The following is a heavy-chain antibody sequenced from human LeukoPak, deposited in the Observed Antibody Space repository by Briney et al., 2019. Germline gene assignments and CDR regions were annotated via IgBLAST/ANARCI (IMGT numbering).Heavy chain of an antibody. CDR1: GFTFSSYG. CDR3: TTDGVGIEGATFDY. J-gene: IGHJ4*02. V-gene: IGHV3-23*01. Sequence: GGSLRLSCAASGFTFSSYGMSWVRQAPGKGLEWVSAISGSGGSTYYADSVKGRFTISRDNSKNTLYLQMNSLKTEDTAVYYCTTDGVGIEGATFDYWGQGILVTVSS. CDR2: ISGSGGST. D-gene: IGHD1-26*01.